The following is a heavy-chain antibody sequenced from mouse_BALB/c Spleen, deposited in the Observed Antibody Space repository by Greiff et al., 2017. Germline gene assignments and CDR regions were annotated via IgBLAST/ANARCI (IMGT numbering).Heavy chain of an antibody. CDR3: ARTKPSFYGSSYEYYFDY. CDR2: INPYNDGT. Sequence: VQLQQSGPELVKPGASVKMSCKASGYTFTSYVMHWVKQKPGQGLEWIGYINPYNDGTKYNEKFKGKATLTSDKSSSTAYMELSSLTSEDSAVYYCARTKPSFYGSSYEYYFDYWGQGTTLTVSS. D-gene: IGHD1-1*01. V-gene: IGHV1-14*01. CDR1: GYTFTSYV. J-gene: IGHJ2*01.